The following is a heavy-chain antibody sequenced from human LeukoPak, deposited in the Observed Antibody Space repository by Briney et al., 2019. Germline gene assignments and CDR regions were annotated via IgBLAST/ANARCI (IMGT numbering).Heavy chain of an antibody. CDR2: ISGSGGDT. D-gene: IGHD6-19*01. V-gene: IGHV3-23*01. CDR1: GFTFSSYW. J-gene: IGHJ4*02. CDR3: VKDSVVVAGLVNYFDY. Sequence: GGSLRLSCAASGFTFSSYWMSWVRQAPGKGVEWVSAISGSGGDTFYTDSVKGRFTISRDNCKNTLYLQMKGLRAEDTAVYYCVKDSVVVAGLVNYFDYWGQGTLVTVSS.